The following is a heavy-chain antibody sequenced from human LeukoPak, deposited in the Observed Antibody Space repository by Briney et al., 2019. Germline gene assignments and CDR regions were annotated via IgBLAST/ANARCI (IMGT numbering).Heavy chain of an antibody. V-gene: IGHV4-4*07. CDR1: GGSISSYY. Sequence: SETLSLTCTVSGGSISSYYWSWIRQPAGKGLEWIGRIYTSGGTNYNPSLKSRVTTSVDTSKNQFSLKLSSVTAADTAVYYCARDLTYYYDSSGSRNGMDVWGQGTTVTVSS. J-gene: IGHJ6*02. CDR2: IYTSGGT. CDR3: ARDLTYYYDSSGSRNGMDV. D-gene: IGHD3-22*01.